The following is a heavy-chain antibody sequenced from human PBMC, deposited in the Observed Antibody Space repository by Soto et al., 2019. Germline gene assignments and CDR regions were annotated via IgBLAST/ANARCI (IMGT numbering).Heavy chain of an antibody. CDR3: SRDDSDWFSN. J-gene: IGHJ4*02. Sequence: HPGGSLRLSCAASGFTFSSYGMHWVRQAPGKGLEWVALISFDGSKGETYATTYAASVKGRFTISRDDSKKTAYLQMNSLESEDTAVYYFSRDDSDWFSNWGRGTLVTVSS. CDR2: ISFDGSKGETYAT. D-gene: IGHD3-9*01. V-gene: IGHV3-73*01. CDR1: GFTFSSYG.